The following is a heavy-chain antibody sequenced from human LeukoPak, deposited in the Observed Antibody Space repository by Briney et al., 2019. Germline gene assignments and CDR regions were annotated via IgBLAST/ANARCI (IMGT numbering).Heavy chain of an antibody. D-gene: IGHD1-20*01. V-gene: IGHV1-18*01. CDR2: ISAYNGNT. CDR1: GYTFTSYG. J-gene: IGHJ6*03. CDR3: ARDSAYNWNYYYYMDV. Sequence: ASVKVSCKASGYTFTSYGISWVRQAPGQGLEWMGWISAYNGNTNYAQKLQGRVTMTTDTSTSTAYIELRSLRSDDTAVYYCARDSAYNWNYYYYMDVWGKGTTVTVSS.